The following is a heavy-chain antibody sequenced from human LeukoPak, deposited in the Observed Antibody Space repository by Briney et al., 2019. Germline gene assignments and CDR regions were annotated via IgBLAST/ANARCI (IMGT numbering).Heavy chain of an antibody. CDR1: GYTFTSYG. CDR2: ISAYNGNT. CDR3: TRDPYYYDSSGHEWFDP. D-gene: IGHD3-22*01. V-gene: IGHV1-18*01. Sequence: ASVKVSCKASGYTFTSYGISWVRQAPGQGLEWMGWISAYNGNTNYAQKLQGRVTMTTDTSTSTAYMELRSLRSDDTAVYYCTRDPYYYDSSGHEWFDPWGQGTLVTVSS. J-gene: IGHJ5*02.